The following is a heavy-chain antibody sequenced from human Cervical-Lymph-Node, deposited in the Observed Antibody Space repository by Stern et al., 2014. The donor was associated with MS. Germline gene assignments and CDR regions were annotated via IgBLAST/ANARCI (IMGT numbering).Heavy chain of an antibody. V-gene: IGHV1-69*01. CDR3: ARANSSTWYAFDV. D-gene: IGHD6-13*01. J-gene: IGHJ3*01. CDR1: GGPFSNFA. CDR2: IIPIFDTT. Sequence: QLVQSGNEVKKPGSSVKVSCKASGGPFSNFAFNWVRQVPGQGLEWMGGIIPIFDTTSSAQRFQDRVTISADESTSEAYMELSSLRSDDTAVYFCARANSSTWYAFDVWGQGTIVTVSS.